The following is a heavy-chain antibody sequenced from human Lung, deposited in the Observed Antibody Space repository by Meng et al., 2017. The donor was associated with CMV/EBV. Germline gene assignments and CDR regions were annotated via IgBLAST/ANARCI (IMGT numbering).Heavy chain of an antibody. CDR2: IDWDDDK. CDR3: ARILGGIGSGYGYYFYHGMDV. Sequence: SGXXLVXLTQTLTLTCTLSGFPLSTAEMCVTWVRQPPAKALEWLTLIDWDDDKYYSTSLRNRLTISKDPSKHQVVLTMTNMDPVDTATYYCARILGGIGSGYGYYFYHGMDVWXQGTXVTVSS. D-gene: IGHD5-18*01. V-gene: IGHV2-70*18. CDR1: GFPLSTAEMC. J-gene: IGHJ6*02.